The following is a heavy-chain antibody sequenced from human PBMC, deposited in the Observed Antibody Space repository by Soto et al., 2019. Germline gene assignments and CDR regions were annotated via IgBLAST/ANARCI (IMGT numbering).Heavy chain of an antibody. V-gene: IGHV3-30-3*01. CDR3: ARSGCSGGSCYSRRGQFDP. Sequence: QVQLVESGGGVVQPGRSLRLSCAASGFTFSSYAMHWVRQAPGKGLEWVAVISYDGSNKYYADSVKGRFTISRDNSKNTLYLQMNSLRAEDTAVYYRARSGCSGGSCYSRRGQFDPWGQGTLVTVSS. J-gene: IGHJ5*02. D-gene: IGHD2-15*01. CDR2: ISYDGSNK. CDR1: GFTFSSYA.